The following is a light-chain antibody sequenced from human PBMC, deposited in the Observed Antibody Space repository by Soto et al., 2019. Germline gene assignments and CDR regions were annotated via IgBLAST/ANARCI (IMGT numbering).Light chain of an antibody. J-gene: IGKJ4*01. V-gene: IGKV1-39*01. CDR1: QSIGNY. CDR3: QQTYKSPPLT. CDR2: AAS. Sequence: DIQMTQSPPSLSAYEGDRVTITCRASQSIGNYVNWYRQKPGEAPKILIYAASSLQSGVPSRFSGSGSGTDFTLTISSLQPEDFGTYYCQQTYKSPPLTFGGGTKVELK.